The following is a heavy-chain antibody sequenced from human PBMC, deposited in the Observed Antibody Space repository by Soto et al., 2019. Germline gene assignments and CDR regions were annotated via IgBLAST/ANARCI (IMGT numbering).Heavy chain of an antibody. V-gene: IGHV4-39*07. CDR2: IFDSGSS. J-gene: IGHJ5*02. CDR3: ARDDYKDGGNNWFDP. Sequence: PSETLSLTCPVSAGSIRRPGLQWIGNIFDSGSSFCNLSLKRRVTISVGTSKNQLSLKLNAVTAADTAVYYCARDDYKDGGNNWFDPWGQGTLVTVSS. CDR1: AGSIR. D-gene: IGHD3-16*01.